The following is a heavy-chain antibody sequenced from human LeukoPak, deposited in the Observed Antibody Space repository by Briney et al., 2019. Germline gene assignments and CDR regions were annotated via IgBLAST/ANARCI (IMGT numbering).Heavy chain of an antibody. CDR3: ARGGSHSGATAKLDN. Sequence: SETLSLTCAVSGGSISSNNWWIWVRQSPEKGLEWIGEIYHDGSTNYNPSLKSRVTISMDKSKNQLSLKLNFVTAADTAVYYCARGGSHSGATAKLDNWGQGTLITVSS. CDR1: GGSISSNNW. CDR2: IYHDGST. V-gene: IGHV4-4*02. J-gene: IGHJ4*02. D-gene: IGHD1-26*01.